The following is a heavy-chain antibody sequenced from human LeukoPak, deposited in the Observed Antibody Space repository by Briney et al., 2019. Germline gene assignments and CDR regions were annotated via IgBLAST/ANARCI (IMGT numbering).Heavy chain of an antibody. D-gene: IGHD1-26*01. CDR1: GGTFSSYA. CDR3: ARDRSSRWEYYYYGMDV. V-gene: IGHV1-69*13. CDR2: IIPIFGTA. Sequence: SVKVSCKASGGTFSSYAISWVRQAPGQGLEWMGGIIPIFGTANYAQEFQGRVTITADESTSTAYMELSSLRSEDTAVYYCARDRSSRWEYYYYGMDVWGQGTTVTVSS. J-gene: IGHJ6*02.